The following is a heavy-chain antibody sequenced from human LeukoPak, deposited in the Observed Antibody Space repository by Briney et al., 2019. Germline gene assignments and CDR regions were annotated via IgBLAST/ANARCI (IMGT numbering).Heavy chain of an antibody. CDR2: INHSGST. Sequence: SETLSLTCTVSGGSISSSSYYWGWIRQPPGKGLEWIGEINHSGSTNYNPSLKSRVTISVDTSKNQFSLKLSSVTAADTAVYYCARGVSHYDYVWGSYRPGEFDPWGQGTLVTVSS. J-gene: IGHJ5*02. CDR1: GGSISSSSYY. D-gene: IGHD3-16*02. CDR3: ARGVSHYDYVWGSYRPGEFDP. V-gene: IGHV4-39*07.